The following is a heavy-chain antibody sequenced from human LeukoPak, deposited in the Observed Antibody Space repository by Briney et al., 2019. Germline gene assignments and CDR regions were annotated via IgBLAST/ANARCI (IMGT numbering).Heavy chain of an antibody. CDR3: AGVTDYGNDY. J-gene: IGHJ4*02. CDR1: GYTFTDYY. V-gene: IGHV1-2*02. D-gene: IGHD4-17*01. Sequence: ASVKVSCKASGYTFTDYYMHWVLQAPGQGLEWMGWINPNSGGTTYAQKFQGRVTMTRDTSISTAYMELSRLRSDDTAVFYCAGVTDYGNDYWGQGTLVTVSS. CDR2: INPNSGGT.